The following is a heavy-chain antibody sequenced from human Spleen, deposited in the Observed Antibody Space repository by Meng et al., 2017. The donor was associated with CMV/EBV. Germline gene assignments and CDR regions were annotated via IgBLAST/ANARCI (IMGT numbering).Heavy chain of an antibody. D-gene: IGHD3-22*01. Sequence: GESLKISCEASGFTFSNYGMHWVRQGPGKGLEWVAFIPHDGNNKFYGDSVKGRFTISRDNSKNTVSLQMNSLRADDPALYYCAKDPYYYDNSGHYYLFDYWGQGTLVTVSS. CDR1: GFTFSNYG. J-gene: IGHJ4*02. CDR3: AKDPYYYDNSGHYYLFDY. CDR2: IPHDGNNK. V-gene: IGHV3-30*02.